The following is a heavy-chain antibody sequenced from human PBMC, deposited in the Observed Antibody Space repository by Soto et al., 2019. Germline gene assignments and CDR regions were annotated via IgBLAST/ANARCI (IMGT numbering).Heavy chain of an antibody. V-gene: IGHV3-15*07. D-gene: IGHD1-26*01. CDR3: TTDMQLQLLRLHYFDN. Sequence: PGGSLRLSCAASGFTFTNAWMNWVRQAPGRGLEWVGRIKSVPDGGTTDYAAPVKGRFIISRHDSDNTLYLQMSSLRTEDTAVYFCTTDMQLQLLRLHYFDNWSQGTLVTVSS. CDR2: IKSVPDGGTT. CDR1: GFTFTNAW. J-gene: IGHJ4*02.